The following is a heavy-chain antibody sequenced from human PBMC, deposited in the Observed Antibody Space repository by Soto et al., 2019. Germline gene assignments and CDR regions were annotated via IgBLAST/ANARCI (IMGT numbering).Heavy chain of an antibody. Sequence: GESLKIACKGSGYSFTSYWTGWVRQMPGKGLEWMGIIYPGDSDTRYSPSFQGQVTISADKSISTAYLQWGSLKASDTAMYYCARRKLGYSSRVYYYFYGMDVWGQGTTVTVSS. V-gene: IGHV5-51*01. J-gene: IGHJ6*02. CDR3: ARRKLGYSSRVYYYFYGMDV. D-gene: IGHD5-18*01. CDR1: GYSFTSYW. CDR2: IYPGDSDT.